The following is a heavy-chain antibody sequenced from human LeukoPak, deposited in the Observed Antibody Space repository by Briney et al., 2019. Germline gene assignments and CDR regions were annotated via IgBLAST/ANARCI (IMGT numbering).Heavy chain of an antibody. CDR3: AKGVYDCSGGSCPQYYYVMGV. V-gene: IGHV3-30*02. CDR2: IQFDGSEK. J-gene: IGHJ6*02. CDR1: GFTFSSYG. Sequence: GGSLRLSCTASGFTFSSYGMHWVRQAPGKGLEWVSFIQFDGSEKYYADSVRGRFTISRDNSKNTLSLQMNSLRAEDTALYYCAKGVYDCSGGSCPQYYYVMGVWGQGTTVTVSS. D-gene: IGHD2-15*01.